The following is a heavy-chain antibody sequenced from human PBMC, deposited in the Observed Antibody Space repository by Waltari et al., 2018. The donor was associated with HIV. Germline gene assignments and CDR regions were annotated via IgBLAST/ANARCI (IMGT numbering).Heavy chain of an antibody. CDR3: ARGGFYGSGSKVN. CDR2: VKQDGSEK. Sequence: EVQLVESGGGLVQPGGSLRLSCAASGFTFSSYWMSWVRQAPGKGLESGDNVKQDGSEKYYVDSVKGRFTIARDNAENSLYLQMNSLGAEDTAVYYCARGGFYGSGSKVNWGQGTLVTVSS. CDR1: GFTFSSYW. V-gene: IGHV3-7*04. J-gene: IGHJ4*02. D-gene: IGHD3-10*01.